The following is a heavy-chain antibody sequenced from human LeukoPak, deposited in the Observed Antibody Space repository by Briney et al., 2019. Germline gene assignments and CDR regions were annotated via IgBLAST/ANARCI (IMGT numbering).Heavy chain of an antibody. J-gene: IGHJ5*02. V-gene: IGHV4-30-2*01. CDR2: IYHTGNT. CDR3: ARGFFDRGNPGSWFDP. D-gene: IGHD3-10*01. Sequence: SQTLSLTCTVSSGSINFGAYSWNWIRRPPGKGLEWIGYIYHTGNTYYNPSLKSRVTISVDRSKNQFSLRLTSVTAADTAVYYCARGFFDRGNPGSWFDPWGQGTLVTVSS. CDR1: SGSINFGAYS.